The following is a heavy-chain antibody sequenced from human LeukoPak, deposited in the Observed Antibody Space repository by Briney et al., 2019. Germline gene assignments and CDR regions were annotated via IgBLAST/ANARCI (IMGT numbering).Heavy chain of an antibody. V-gene: IGHV3-30-3*01. CDR3: ARGRMRSGSYYFDY. CDR1: GFTFSSYA. Sequence: GGSLRLSCAASGFTFSSYAMHWVRQAPGKGLEWVAVISYDGSNKYYADSVKGRFTISRDNSKNTLYLQMNSLRAEDTAVYYCARGRMRSGSYYFDYWGQGTLVTVSS. D-gene: IGHD1-26*01. J-gene: IGHJ4*02. CDR2: ISYDGSNK.